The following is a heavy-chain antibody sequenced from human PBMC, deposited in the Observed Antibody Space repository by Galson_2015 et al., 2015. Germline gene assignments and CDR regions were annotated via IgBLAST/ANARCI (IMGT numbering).Heavy chain of an antibody. CDR1: GDSVTSSPSF. Sequence: SETLSLTCTVTGDSVTSSPSFWSWIRQPPGKPLEWIGYRYVTGNTNHNPSVESRATISVDASTNRFSLKMSSVTTADTALYFCARGRGSGDIGHFDVWGPGTFVTVSS. CDR2: RYVTGNT. CDR3: ARGRGSGDIGHFDV. J-gene: IGHJ3*01. D-gene: IGHD3-10*01. V-gene: IGHV4-61*01.